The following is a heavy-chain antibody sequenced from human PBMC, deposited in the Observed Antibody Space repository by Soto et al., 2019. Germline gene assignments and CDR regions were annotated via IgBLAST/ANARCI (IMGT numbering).Heavy chain of an antibody. CDR2: ISWNSGSI. V-gene: IGHV3-9*01. J-gene: IGHJ6*03. CDR3: AKDVRGYCYYMDV. Sequence: DVQLVESGGGLVQPGRSLRLSCAASGFTFDDYAMHWVRQAPGKGLEWVSGISWNSGSIGYADSVKGRFTISRDNAKNSLYLQMNSLRAEDTALYYCAKDVRGYCYYMDVWGKGTTVTVSS. CDR1: GFTFDDYA.